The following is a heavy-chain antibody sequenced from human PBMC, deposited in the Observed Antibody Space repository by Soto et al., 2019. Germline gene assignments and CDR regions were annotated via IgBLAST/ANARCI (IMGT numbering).Heavy chain of an antibody. D-gene: IGHD5-12*01. Sequence: QVQLVESGGGVVQPGRSLRLSCAASGFTFSSYGMLWVRQAPGKGLEWVAVISYDGSNKYYADSVKGRFTISRDNSKNTLYLQMNSLRAEDTAVYYCAKDMGVWWLDYWGQGTLVTVSS. J-gene: IGHJ4*02. V-gene: IGHV3-30*18. CDR1: GFTFSSYG. CDR3: AKDMGVWWLDY. CDR2: ISYDGSNK.